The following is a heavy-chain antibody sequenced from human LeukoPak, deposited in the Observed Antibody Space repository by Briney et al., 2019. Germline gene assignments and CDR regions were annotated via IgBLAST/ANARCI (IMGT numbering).Heavy chain of an antibody. Sequence: GGSLTLSCAASGFTVSSSYMSWVRQAPGKGLEWVSVIYSGGNAYYADSVKGRFIISRDNSKNTLYLQMNSLRPEDTAMYYCAMMFWSALAFDIWGQGTMVTVFS. J-gene: IGHJ3*02. V-gene: IGHV3-66*02. CDR3: AMMFWSALAFDI. D-gene: IGHD3-10*02. CDR2: IYSGGNA. CDR1: GFTVSSSY.